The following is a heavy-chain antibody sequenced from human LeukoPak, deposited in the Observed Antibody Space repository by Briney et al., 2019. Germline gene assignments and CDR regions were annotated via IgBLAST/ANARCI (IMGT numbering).Heavy chain of an antibody. J-gene: IGHJ4*02. CDR2: IYRSGST. CDR1: GYSISNGYY. D-gene: IGHD6-13*01. V-gene: IGHV4-38-2*02. Sequence: SETLSLTXTVSGYSISNGYYWDWIRQPPGRGLEWIGNIYRSGSTSYNPSLKSRVTISVDTSKNQFSLKLSSVTAADTAVYYCARGARSSSWFKTGMNFYYWGQGTPVTVSS. CDR3: ARGARSSSWFKTGMNFYY.